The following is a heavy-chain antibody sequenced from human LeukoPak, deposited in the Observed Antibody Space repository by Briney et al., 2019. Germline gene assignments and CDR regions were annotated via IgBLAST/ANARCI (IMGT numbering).Heavy chain of an antibody. D-gene: IGHD5-18*01. CDR1: GGSISNYY. Sequence: SETPSLTCTVSGGSISNYYWSWIRQPPGKGLEWIGYIYYSGSTNYNPSLKSRVTISVDTSKNQFSLKLSSVTAADTAVYYCARSRGYSYGTTFLDYWGQGTLVTVSS. V-gene: IGHV4-59*08. J-gene: IGHJ4*02. CDR3: ARSRGYSYGTTFLDY. CDR2: IYYSGST.